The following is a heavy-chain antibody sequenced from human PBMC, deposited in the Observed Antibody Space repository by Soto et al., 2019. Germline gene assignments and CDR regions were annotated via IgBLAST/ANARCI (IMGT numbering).Heavy chain of an antibody. CDR1: GFTLSDHY. J-gene: IGHJ4*02. Sequence: EVQLVESGGGLVQPGGSLRLSCAGSGFTLSDHYIDWVRQAPGKGLEWVGRSRDKAQGYSITYAASVKGRFTTSRDESKNSVYLQMNSLKTEDTAVYYCNRGSEYDFWSGYLWGQGTLVSVSS. CDR2: SRDKAQGYSI. V-gene: IGHV3-72*01. D-gene: IGHD3-3*01. CDR3: NRGSEYDFWSGYL.